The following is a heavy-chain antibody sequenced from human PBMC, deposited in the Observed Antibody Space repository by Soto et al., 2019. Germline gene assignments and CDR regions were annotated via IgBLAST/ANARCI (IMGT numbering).Heavy chain of an antibody. D-gene: IGHD1-20*01. Sequence: SVEVCCEECGGTLSSCSRSWVRQAPGQGLEWMGGIIPIFGTANYAQKFQGRVTITADNSKNTLYLQMNSLRAEDTAVYYCAKVYRFAPWGQGTLVTVSS. CDR2: IIPIFGTA. J-gene: IGHJ5*02. CDR3: AKVYRFAP. V-gene: IGHV1-69*06. CDR1: GGTLSSCS.